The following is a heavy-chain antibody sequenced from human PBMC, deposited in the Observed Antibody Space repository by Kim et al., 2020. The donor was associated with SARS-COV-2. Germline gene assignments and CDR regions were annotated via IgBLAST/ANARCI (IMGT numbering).Heavy chain of an antibody. Sequence: GGSLRLSCTTSGFSFDNLGMHWVRQAPGKGLEWVALITSKGSGKDSEYALNGRFTISRDSSKNTLYLQMNSQRAEDTAVDYCSKDRTFFMITFGGESGGLDVWGQGTTVTVSS. CDR2: ITSKGSGK. J-gene: IGHJ6*02. D-gene: IGHD3-16*01. CDR3: SKDRTFFMITFGGESGGLDV. V-gene: IGHV3-30*18. CDR1: GFSFDNLG.